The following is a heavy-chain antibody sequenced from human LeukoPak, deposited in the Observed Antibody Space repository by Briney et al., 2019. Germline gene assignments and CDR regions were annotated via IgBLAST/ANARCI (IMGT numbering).Heavy chain of an antibody. CDR2: TYYRSKLYN. Sequence: SQTLSLTCAISGDSFSSNSAAWNWLRQSPSRGLEWLGRTYYRSKLYNDYAVSVKSLITINPDTSKNQFSLQLNSVTPEDTAVYYCAREVLIAVALDYWRQGTLVTVSS. CDR1: GDSFSSNSAA. J-gene: IGHJ4*02. CDR3: AREVLIAVALDY. D-gene: IGHD6-19*01. V-gene: IGHV6-1*01.